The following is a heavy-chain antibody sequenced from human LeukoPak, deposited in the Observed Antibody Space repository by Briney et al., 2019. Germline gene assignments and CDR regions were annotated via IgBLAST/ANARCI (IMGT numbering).Heavy chain of an antibody. D-gene: IGHD5-12*01. J-gene: IGHJ3*02. CDR1: GYSFTSYW. CDR2: IYPGDSDT. Sequence: GESLKISCKGSGYSFTSYWIGWVRQVPGKGLEWMGIIYPGDSDTRYSPSFQGQVTISADKSISTAYLLWSSLKASDTAMYYCARPGYSGYDWWSGGFDIWGQGTMVTVSS. CDR3: ARPGYSGYDWWSGGFDI. V-gene: IGHV5-51*01.